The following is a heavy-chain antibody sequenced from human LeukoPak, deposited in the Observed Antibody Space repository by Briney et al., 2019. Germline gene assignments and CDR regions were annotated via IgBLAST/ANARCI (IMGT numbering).Heavy chain of an antibody. CDR2: ISSSGSTI. Sequence: PGGSLRLSCAASGFTFSSYEMNWVRQAPGKGLEWVSYISSSGSTIYYADSVKGRFTISRDNAKNSLYLQMNSLRAEDTAVYYSAKALASVGGLSLFDYWGQGTLVTVSS. D-gene: IGHD3-16*02. CDR3: AKALASVGGLSLFDY. CDR1: GFTFSSYE. J-gene: IGHJ4*02. V-gene: IGHV3-48*03.